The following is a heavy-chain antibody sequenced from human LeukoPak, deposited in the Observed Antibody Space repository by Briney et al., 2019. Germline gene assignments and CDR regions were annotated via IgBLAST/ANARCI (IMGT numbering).Heavy chain of an antibody. CDR3: ARRDYGGKHFDY. D-gene: IGHD4-23*01. Sequence: KPGESLKISCKTSGYSFTSYWITWVRQMPGKGLEWMGIIYPDDSDTTYNPSFQGQVTISADKSINTAYLQWSSLKASDTAMYYCARRDYGGKHFDYWGQGTLVTVSS. V-gene: IGHV5-51*01. J-gene: IGHJ4*02. CDR1: GYSFTSYW. CDR2: IYPDDSDT.